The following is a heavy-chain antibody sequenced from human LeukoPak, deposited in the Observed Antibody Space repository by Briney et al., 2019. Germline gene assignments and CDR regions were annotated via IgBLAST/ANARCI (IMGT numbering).Heavy chain of an antibody. CDR3: ARDPYYYDSSDKGGFDY. D-gene: IGHD3-22*01. CDR2: IHYDGSDK. V-gene: IGHV3-30*02. J-gene: IGHJ4*02. CDR1: GFTFSGYG. Sequence: PGGSPRLSCAASGFTFSGYGMHWVRQAPGKGLEWVTFIHYDGSDKYYADSVKGRFTISRDNSKNTLYLQMNSLRAEDTAVYYCARDPYYYDSSDKGGFDYWGQGTLVTVSS.